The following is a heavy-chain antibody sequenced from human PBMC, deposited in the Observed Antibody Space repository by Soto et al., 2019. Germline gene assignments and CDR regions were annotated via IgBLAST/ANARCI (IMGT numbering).Heavy chain of an antibody. J-gene: IGHJ4*02. Sequence: QITLNESGPTVVRPTETLTLTCRFSGFSLTTSGVGVGWIRQSPGKAPEWLALIYWDDDKRYSASLKRRLTTTTDTPKNQVVLTVSNLDPTDTATYYCAHRVLRTVFGLVTTTAIYFDFWGQGTPVAVSS. V-gene: IGHV2-5*02. CDR3: AHRVLRTVFGLVTTTAIYFDF. D-gene: IGHD3-3*01. CDR2: IYWDDDK. CDR1: GFSLTTSGVG.